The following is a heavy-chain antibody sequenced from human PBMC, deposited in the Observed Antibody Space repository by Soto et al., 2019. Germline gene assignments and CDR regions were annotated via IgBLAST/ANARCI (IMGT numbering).Heavy chain of an antibody. CDR1: GFTFSSYG. J-gene: IGHJ6*02. Sequence: QVQLVESGGGVVQPGRSLRLSCAASGFTFSSYGMHWVRQAPGKVLEWVALILYDGSNKYYADSVKGRFTISRDNSKNTLYLQVNSLRPEDTAVYYCAKPISTSPTSYYGLDVWGQGTTVTVSS. V-gene: IGHV3-30*18. CDR3: AKPISTSPTSYYGLDV. CDR2: ILYDGSNK. D-gene: IGHD2-2*01.